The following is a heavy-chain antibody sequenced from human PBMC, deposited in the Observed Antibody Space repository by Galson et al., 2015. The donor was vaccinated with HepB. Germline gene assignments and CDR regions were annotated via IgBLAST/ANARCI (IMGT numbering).Heavy chain of an antibody. CDR1: GYTFTSYY. CDR2: INPSGGGT. D-gene: IGHD1-26*01. Sequence: SVKVSCKASGYTFTSYYMHWVRQAPGQGLEWMGIINPSGGGTSYAQKFQGRVTMTRDTSTSTVYMELSSLRSEDTAVYYCAREPVIVGASTDVDPIYKEDFQHWGQGTLVTVSS. CDR3: AREPVIVGASTDVDPIYKEDFQH. V-gene: IGHV1-46*01. J-gene: IGHJ1*01.